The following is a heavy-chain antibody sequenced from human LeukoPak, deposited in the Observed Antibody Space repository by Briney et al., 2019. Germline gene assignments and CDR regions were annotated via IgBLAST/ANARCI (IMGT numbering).Heavy chain of an antibody. CDR3: ARQIKYYYDSSGYSNPVIAFDI. CDR1: GGSISSYY. CDR2: IYYSGST. Sequence: SETLSLTCTVSGGSISSYYWSWIRQPPGKRLECIGYIYYSGSTNYNPSLKSRVTISVDTSKNKFSLKLSSVTAADTAVYYCARQIKYYYDSSGYSNPVIAFDIWGQGTMVTVSS. J-gene: IGHJ3*02. D-gene: IGHD3-22*01. V-gene: IGHV4-59*08.